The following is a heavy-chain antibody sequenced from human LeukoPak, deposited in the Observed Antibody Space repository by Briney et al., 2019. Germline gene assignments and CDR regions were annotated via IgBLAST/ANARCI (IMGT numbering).Heavy chain of an antibody. Sequence: GGSLRLSCAASGFIFSDYSMSWVRQAPGKGLEWVSYISSGSVNIYYADSVKGRFTISRDNAKNSLYLQMDSLRDGDTAVYYCAKDGIVGAIPAFDIWGQGTMVTVSS. J-gene: IGHJ3*02. CDR3: AKDGIVGAIPAFDI. D-gene: IGHD1-26*01. CDR1: GFIFSDYS. V-gene: IGHV3-48*02. CDR2: ISSGSVNI.